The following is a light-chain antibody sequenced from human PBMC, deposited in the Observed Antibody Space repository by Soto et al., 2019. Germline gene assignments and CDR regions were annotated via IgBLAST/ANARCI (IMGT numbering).Light chain of an antibody. CDR3: QQSYSIPHT. CDR1: QTISSY. CDR2: AAS. V-gene: IGKV1-39*01. J-gene: IGKJ5*01. Sequence: DIQMTQSPSSLSASVGDRVTITCRASQTISSYLNWYQHKPGKAPNLLIYAASSLQSGVPSRFSGSGSGTDFTLTISSLQPEDFATYYCQQSYSIPHTFGQGTRLEI.